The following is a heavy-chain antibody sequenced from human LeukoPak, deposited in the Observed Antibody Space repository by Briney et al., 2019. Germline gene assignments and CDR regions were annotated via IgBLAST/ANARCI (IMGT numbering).Heavy chain of an antibody. CDR2: ISYDGNNK. CDR3: SRDSHHGSGSYYNGYEN. J-gene: IGHJ4*02. D-gene: IGHD3-10*01. Sequence: GGSLRLSCAASGFTFSSYGMHWVRQAPGKGLEWVAIISYDGNNKYYADSVKGRFTISRDNAKNSLYLQMNSLRAEDTAVYYCSRDSHHGSGSYYNGYENWGQGTLVTVSS. CDR1: GFTFSSYG. V-gene: IGHV3-30*03.